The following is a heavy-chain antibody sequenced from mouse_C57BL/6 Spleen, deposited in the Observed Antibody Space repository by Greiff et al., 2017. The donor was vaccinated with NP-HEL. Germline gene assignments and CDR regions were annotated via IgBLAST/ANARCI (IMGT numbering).Heavy chain of an antibody. CDR3: ARAPEDPWFAY. J-gene: IGHJ3*01. Sequence: DVQLVESGGGLVKPGGSLKLSCAASGFTFSSYAMSWVRQTPEKRLEWVATISDGGSYTYYPDNVKGRFTISRDNAKNNLYLQMSHLKSEDTAMYYCARAPEDPWFAYWGQGTLVTVSA. V-gene: IGHV5-4*01. CDR2: ISDGGSYT. CDR1: GFTFSSYA.